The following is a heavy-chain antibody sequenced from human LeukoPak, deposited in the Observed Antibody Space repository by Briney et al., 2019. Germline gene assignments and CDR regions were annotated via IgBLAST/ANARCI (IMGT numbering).Heavy chain of an antibody. Sequence: GGSLRLSCAASGFTFDDYGMSWVRQAPGKGLEWISGINWNGGSTGYADSVKGRFTISRDNAKNSLYLQMNSLRVEDTALYYCARVQRELMWYYLHYWGQGTLVTVSS. CDR2: INWNGGST. CDR3: ARVQRELMWYYLHY. J-gene: IGHJ4*02. V-gene: IGHV3-20*04. CDR1: GFTFDDYG. D-gene: IGHD1-1*01.